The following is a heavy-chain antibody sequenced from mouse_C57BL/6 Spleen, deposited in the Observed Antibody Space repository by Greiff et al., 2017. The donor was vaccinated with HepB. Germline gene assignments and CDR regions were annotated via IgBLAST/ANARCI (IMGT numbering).Heavy chain of an antibody. V-gene: IGHV1-64*01. Sequence: QVQLQQPGAELVKPGASVKLSCKASGYTFTSYWMHWVKQRPGQGLEWIGMIHPNSGSTNYNEKFKSKATLTVDKSSSTAYMQLSSLTSEDSAVYYCARGYYGSTYFAYWGQGTTLTVSS. J-gene: IGHJ2*01. CDR1: GYTFTSYW. D-gene: IGHD1-1*01. CDR3: ARGYYGSTYFAY. CDR2: IHPNSGST.